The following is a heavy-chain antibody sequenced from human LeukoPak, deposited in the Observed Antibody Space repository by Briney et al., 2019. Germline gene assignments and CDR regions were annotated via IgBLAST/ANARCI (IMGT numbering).Heavy chain of an antibody. D-gene: IGHD3-10*01. Sequence: SETLSLTCAVSGGPFSGYFWSWIRQSSGKGLEWIGEIHNSGTTNYNPSLNSRDTISEDTSKNQFYLNQSSVTAADTAVYYCARRYYYNLGSFPFDFWGQGTLVTVSS. CDR2: IHNSGTT. CDR1: GGPFSGYF. J-gene: IGHJ4*02. CDR3: ARRYYYNLGSFPFDF. V-gene: IGHV4-34*01.